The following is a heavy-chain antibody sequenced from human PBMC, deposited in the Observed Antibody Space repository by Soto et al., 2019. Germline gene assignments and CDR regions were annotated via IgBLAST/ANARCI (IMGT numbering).Heavy chain of an antibody. CDR3: ARFSRWVVPAASYYFDY. D-gene: IGHD2-2*01. Sequence: GGSLRLSCAASGFTFSSYWMSWVRQAPGKGLEWVANIKQDGSEKYYVDSVKGRFTISRDNAKNSLYLQMNSLRAEDTAVYYCARFSRWVVPAASYYFDYWGQGTLVTVSS. CDR2: IKQDGSEK. CDR1: GFTFSSYW. V-gene: IGHV3-7*01. J-gene: IGHJ4*02.